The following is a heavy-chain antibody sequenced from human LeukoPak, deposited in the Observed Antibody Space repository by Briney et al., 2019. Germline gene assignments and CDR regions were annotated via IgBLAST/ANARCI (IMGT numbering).Heavy chain of an antibody. CDR1: GGSFSGYY. V-gene: IGHV4-34*01. CDR2: INHSGST. J-gene: IGHJ6*03. D-gene: IGHD3-3*01. Sequence: PSETLSLTCAVYGGSFSGYYWSWIRQPPGKGLEWIGEINHSGSTNYNPSLESRVTISVDTSKNQFSLKLSSVTAADTAVYYCASTITIFGVVTYYYYMDVWGKGTTVTVSS. CDR3: ASTITIFGVVTYYYYMDV.